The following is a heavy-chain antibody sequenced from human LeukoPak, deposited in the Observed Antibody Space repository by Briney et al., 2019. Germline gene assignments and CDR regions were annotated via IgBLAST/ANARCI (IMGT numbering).Heavy chain of an antibody. Sequence: SETLSLTCTVSGGSISSSSYYWGWIRQPPGKGLEWIGSIYYTGTTYYNPSLKSRVTISVGTSKNQFSLNLNSMTAADTAVYYCARNHESSGSYSVFDYWGQGTLVTVSS. CDR1: GGSISSSSYY. CDR2: IYYTGTT. V-gene: IGHV4-39*01. CDR3: ARNHESSGSYSVFDY. J-gene: IGHJ4*02. D-gene: IGHD3-22*01.